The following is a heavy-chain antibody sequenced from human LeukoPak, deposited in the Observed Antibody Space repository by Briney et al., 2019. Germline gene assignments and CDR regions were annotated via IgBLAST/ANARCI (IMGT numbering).Heavy chain of an antibody. CDR2: IKQDGSEK. Sequence: GGSLRLSCAASKFVFSNYWMTWVRQAPGKGLEWVANIKQDGSEKYYVDSLKGRFTISRDNAKNSLYLQMNSLRAEDTAVYYCARGRDGSQSPIDDWGQGTLVTVSS. D-gene: IGHD5-24*01. V-gene: IGHV3-7*04. CDR1: KFVFSNYW. J-gene: IGHJ4*02. CDR3: ARGRDGSQSPIDD.